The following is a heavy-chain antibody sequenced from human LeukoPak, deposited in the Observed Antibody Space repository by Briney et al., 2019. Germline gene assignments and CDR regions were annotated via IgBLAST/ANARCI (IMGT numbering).Heavy chain of an antibody. V-gene: IGHV3-21*01. D-gene: IGHD1-1*01. Sequence: GGSLRLSCAGSGFTFSSYSMNWVRQAPGKGLEWVSSISSSSSYIYYADSVKGRFTTSRYNAKNSLYLQLNSLRAEDTAVYYCARGGSGNWNAPFDYWGQGILVTVSS. CDR1: GFTFSSYS. CDR3: ARGGSGNWNAPFDY. J-gene: IGHJ4*02. CDR2: ISSSSSYI.